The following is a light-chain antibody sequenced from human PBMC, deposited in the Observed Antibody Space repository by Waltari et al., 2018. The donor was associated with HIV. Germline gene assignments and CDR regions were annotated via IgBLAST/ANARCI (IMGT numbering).Light chain of an antibody. J-gene: IGLJ1*01. CDR2: DVS. CDR1: STDVGGYNY. Sequence: QSALTPPRSVSGSPGQAVTISCTGTSTDVGGYNYVSWYQQHPGKSPKLMIYDVSKRPAGVPERFSGSKSGNTASLTISGLQAEDEADYYCCSYAGSYTYVFGTGTKVTVL. CDR3: CSYAGSYTYV. V-gene: IGLV2-11*01.